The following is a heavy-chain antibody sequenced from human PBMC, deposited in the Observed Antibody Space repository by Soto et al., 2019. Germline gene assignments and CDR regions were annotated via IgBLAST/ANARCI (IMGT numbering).Heavy chain of an antibody. D-gene: IGHD3-10*01. Sequence: EVQLLESGGGLLQPGGSLRLSCVASGFTFSSYVVAWVRQAPGKGLDWVSVISASGGSTFYADSVKGRFTISRDNSKKTLYLQMNSLRVEDSAVYYCAKHAGDFYSYMDVWGKGTTVTVSS. J-gene: IGHJ6*03. CDR3: AKHAGDFYSYMDV. CDR1: GFTFSSYV. V-gene: IGHV3-23*01. CDR2: ISASGGST.